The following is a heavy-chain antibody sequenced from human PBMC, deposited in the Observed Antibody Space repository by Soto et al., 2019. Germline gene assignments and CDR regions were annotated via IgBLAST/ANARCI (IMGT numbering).Heavy chain of an antibody. CDR2: INHSGST. Sequence: SETLSLTCAVYGGSFIGYYCIFIRQPPGKGLEWIGEINHSGSTNYNPSLKSRVTISVDTSKNQFSLKLSSVTAADTAVYYCARGRAGALDYWGQGTLVTVSS. J-gene: IGHJ4*02. V-gene: IGHV4-34*01. CDR1: GGSFIGYY. CDR3: ARGRAGALDY. D-gene: IGHD6-19*01.